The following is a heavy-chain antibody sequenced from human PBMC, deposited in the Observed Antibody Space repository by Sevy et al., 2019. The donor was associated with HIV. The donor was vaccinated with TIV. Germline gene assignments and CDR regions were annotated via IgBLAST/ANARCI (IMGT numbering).Heavy chain of an antibody. CDR1: GFTFSSYW. D-gene: IGHD3-9*01. CDR3: ARQRTGGAFDI. V-gene: IGHV3-7*01. J-gene: IGHJ3*02. Sequence: GGSLRLSCAASGFTFSSYWMSWVRQAPGKGLEWVANIKQDGSEKYYVDSVKGRFTISRDNAKNSLYLQKNCLRAEDTAVYYCARQRTGGAFDIWGQGTMVTVSS. CDR2: IKQDGSEK.